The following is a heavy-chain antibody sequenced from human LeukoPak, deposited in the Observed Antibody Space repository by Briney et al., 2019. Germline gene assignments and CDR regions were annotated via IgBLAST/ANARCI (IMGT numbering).Heavy chain of an antibody. J-gene: IGHJ6*03. Sequence: SETLSLTCGVSGDSITNDNWWTWVRQPPGKGLEWIGQIHHGGTTIYNPSLKSRVTMSVDKSKNHFSLKLSSATAADTAVYYCARMFPAAYPDYYYYMDVWGKGTTITVSS. CDR1: GDSITNDNW. CDR2: IHHGGTT. D-gene: IGHD2-2*01. V-gene: IGHV4-4*02. CDR3: ARMFPAAYPDYYYYMDV.